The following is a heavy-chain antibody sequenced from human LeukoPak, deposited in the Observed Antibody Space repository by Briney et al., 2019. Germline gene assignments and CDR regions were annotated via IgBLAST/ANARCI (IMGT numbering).Heavy chain of an antibody. CDR1: GFIFGTYS. J-gene: IGHJ4*02. CDR3: AREGGFDY. Sequence: GGSLRLSCAASGFIFGTYSMSWVRQAPGKGLEWVSYISSSNIYYADSVKGRFTISRDNAKNSLYLQMNSLRAEDTAVYYCAREGGFDYWGQGTLVTVSS. D-gene: IGHD3-16*01. V-gene: IGHV3-48*01. CDR2: ISSSNI.